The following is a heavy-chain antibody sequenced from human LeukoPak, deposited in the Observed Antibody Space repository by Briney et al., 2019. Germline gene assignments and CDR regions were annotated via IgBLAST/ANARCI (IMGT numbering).Heavy chain of an antibody. V-gene: IGHV5-10-1*01. CDR1: GYSFTSYW. CDR3: ARHDQLGEQALSIIY. Sequence: PGESLKISCKGSGYSFTSYWISWVRQMPGKGLEWMGRIDPSDSYTNYSPSFQGHVTISADKSISTAYLQWSSLKASDTAMYYCARHDQLGEQALSIIYWGQGTPVTVSS. J-gene: IGHJ4*02. CDR2: IDPSDSYT. D-gene: IGHD7-27*01.